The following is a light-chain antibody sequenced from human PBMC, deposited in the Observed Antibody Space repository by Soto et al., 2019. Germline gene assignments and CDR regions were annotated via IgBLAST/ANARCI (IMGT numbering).Light chain of an antibody. J-gene: IGLJ1*01. CDR3: CSYAGNYSNV. V-gene: IGLV2-11*01. Sequence: QSALTQPRSVSGSPGQSVTISCTGTSSDVGGYDYVSWYQQYPGKAPKLMVYDVSERPSGVPARFSGSKSGNTASLTISGLQAEDEADYYCCSYAGNYSNVFGTGTKLTVL. CDR2: DVS. CDR1: SSDVGGYDY.